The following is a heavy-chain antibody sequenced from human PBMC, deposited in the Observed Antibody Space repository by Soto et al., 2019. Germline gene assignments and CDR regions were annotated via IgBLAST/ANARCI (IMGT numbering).Heavy chain of an antibody. CDR1: GYTFTSYD. CDR2: MNPNSGNT. CDR3: ARTVWGYCSSTSCYSVYYFDY. V-gene: IGHV1-8*01. Sequence: QVQLVQSGAEVKKPGASVKVSCKASGYTFTSYDINWVRQATGQGLEWMGWMNPNSGNTGYAQKFQGRVTMTRNTSISTAYMGLSSLRSEDTAVYYCARTVWGYCSSTSCYSVYYFDYWGQGTLVTVSS. J-gene: IGHJ4*02. D-gene: IGHD2-2*01.